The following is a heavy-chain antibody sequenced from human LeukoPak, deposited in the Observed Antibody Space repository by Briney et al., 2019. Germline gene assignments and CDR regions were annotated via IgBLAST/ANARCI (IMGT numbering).Heavy chain of an antibody. CDR1: GFTFDDYA. J-gene: IGHJ4*02. CDR2: ISWNSGSI. V-gene: IGHV3-9*01. Sequence: PGGSLRLSCAASGFTFDDYAMHWVRQAPGKGLEWVSGISWNSGSIGYADSVKGRFTISRDNAKNSLYLQMNSLRAEDTAVYYCARDDSITTSRRGQGTLVTVSS. D-gene: IGHD3-3*01. CDR3: ARDDSITTSR.